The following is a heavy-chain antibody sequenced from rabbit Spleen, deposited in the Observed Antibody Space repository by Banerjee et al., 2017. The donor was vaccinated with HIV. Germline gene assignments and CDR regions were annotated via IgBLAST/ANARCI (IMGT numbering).Heavy chain of an antibody. CDR2: INNYTGKP. V-gene: IGHV1S40*01. Sequence: VESGGDLVKPGSSLTLTCTASGVSFSFSTYMCWVRQAPGKGLQWIACINNYTGKPVYATWAKGRFTISRTSSTTVTLQMTSLTAADTATYFCARDLASVVGWNFNLWGPGTLVTVS. CDR3: ARDLASVVGWNFNL. D-gene: IGHD3-1*01. J-gene: IGHJ4*01. CDR1: GVSFSFSTY.